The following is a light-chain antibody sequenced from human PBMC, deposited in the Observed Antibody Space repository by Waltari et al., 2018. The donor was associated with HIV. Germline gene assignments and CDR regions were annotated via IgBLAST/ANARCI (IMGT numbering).Light chain of an antibody. CDR1: QSVGSK. V-gene: IGKV3-15*01. CDR2: GAS. Sequence: EIVMTQSPATLSVSPGERATLSCRASQSVGSKLAWDQQKPGQAPRFLIYGASTRATGIPARFSGSGSGIEFTLTISSLQSEDFAVYYCQQNSYWLPITFGQGTRLEI. CDR3: QQNSYWLPIT. J-gene: IGKJ5*01.